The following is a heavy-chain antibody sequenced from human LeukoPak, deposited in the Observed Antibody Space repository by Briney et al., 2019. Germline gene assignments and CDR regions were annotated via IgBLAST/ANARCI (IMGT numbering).Heavy chain of an antibody. V-gene: IGHV4-61*02. D-gene: IGHD4-11*01. CDR1: GGSISSGSYY. J-gene: IGHJ4*02. CDR3: ASTRMWGADYSKKIDY. Sequence: SETLSLTCTVSGGSISSGSYYWSWIRQPAGKGLEWIGRIYTSGSTNYNPSLKSRVTISVDTSKNQFSLKLSSVTAADTPVYYCASTRMWGADYSKKIDYWGQGTLVTVSS. CDR2: IYTSGST.